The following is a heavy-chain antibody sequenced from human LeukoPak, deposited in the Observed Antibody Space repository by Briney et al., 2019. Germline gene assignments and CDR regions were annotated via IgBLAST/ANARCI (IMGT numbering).Heavy chain of an antibody. V-gene: IGHV3-48*03. Sequence: GGSLRLSCAASGFTFSSYEMNWVRQAPGKGLEWVSYISSSGSTIYYADSVKGRFTISRDNAKNSLYLQMNSLRAEDTAVYYCARDRGAYCGGDCPPGYWGQGTLVTVSS. J-gene: IGHJ4*02. CDR1: GFTFSSYE. D-gene: IGHD2-21*02. CDR2: ISSSGSTI. CDR3: ARDRGAYCGGDCPPGY.